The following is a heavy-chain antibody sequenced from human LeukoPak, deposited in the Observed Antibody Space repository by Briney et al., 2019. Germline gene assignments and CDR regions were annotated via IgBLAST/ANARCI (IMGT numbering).Heavy chain of an antibody. V-gene: IGHV1-2*02. CDR2: INPNSGGT. J-gene: IGHJ6*03. CDR1: GYTFTGYY. CDR3: ARVPPDYYYYMDV. Sequence: ASVKVSCKASGYTFTGYYMHWVRQAPGQGLEWMGWINPNSGGTNYAQKFQGRVTMTRDTSISTAYMELSGLRSDDTAVYYCARVPPDYYYYMDVWGKGTTVTVSS.